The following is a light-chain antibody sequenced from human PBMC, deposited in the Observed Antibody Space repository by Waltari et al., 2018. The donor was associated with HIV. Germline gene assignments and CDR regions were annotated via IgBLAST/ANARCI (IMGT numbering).Light chain of an antibody. Sequence: SSELTQDPTVSVALGQTVRITCQGDSLGGSYASWYQQKPGQAPVLVIYGEYNRPSGSPDRFSGSSSGNTASLTISGALAEDEADYYCQSRDSSGKHVLFGGGTRLTVL. CDR1: SLGGSY. V-gene: IGLV3-19*01. CDR3: QSRDSSGKHVL. CDR2: GEY. J-gene: IGLJ2*01.